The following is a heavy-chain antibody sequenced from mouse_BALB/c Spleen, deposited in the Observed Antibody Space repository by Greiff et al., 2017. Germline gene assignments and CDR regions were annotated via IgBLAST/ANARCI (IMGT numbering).Heavy chain of an antibody. V-gene: IGHV1S127*01. CDR2: IDPSDSYT. CDR1: GYTFTSYW. Sequence: QVQLQQPGAELVKPGASVKMSCKASGYTFTSYWMHWVKQRPGQGLEWIGVIDPSDSYTSYNQKFKGKATLTVDTSSSTAYMQLSSLTSEDSAVYYCTRDYRYFGVWGAGTTVTVSS. J-gene: IGHJ1*01. CDR3: TRDYRYFGV.